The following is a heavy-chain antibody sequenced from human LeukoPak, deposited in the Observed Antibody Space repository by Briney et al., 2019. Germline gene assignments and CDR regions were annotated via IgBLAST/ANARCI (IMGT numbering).Heavy chain of an antibody. J-gene: IGHJ4*01. CDR2: IYYSGST. D-gene: IGHD3-10*01. CDR3: AGSGDYMDY. V-gene: IGHV4-59*08. CDR1: VGSISRYY. Sequence: SETPSLTCTVSVGSISRYYWSWLRQPPGKGLEWVGYIYYSGSTNYNPSLKSLVTISVDTSKSQCSLKLSSVTAADTAVYYCAGSGDYMDYWGQGTPVTVSS.